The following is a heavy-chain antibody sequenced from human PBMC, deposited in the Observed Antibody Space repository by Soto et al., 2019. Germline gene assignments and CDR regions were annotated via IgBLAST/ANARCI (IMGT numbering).Heavy chain of an antibody. CDR3: ARDRWDYGDYYDGMDV. V-gene: IGHV1-18*01. CDR1: GYTFTSYG. CDR2: ISAYNGNT. Sequence: ASVKVSCKASGYTFTSYGISWVRQAPGQGLEWTGWISAYNGNTNYAQKLQGRVTMTTDTSTSTAYMELRSLRSDDTAVYYCARDRWDYGDYYDGMDVWGQGTTVTVSS. J-gene: IGHJ6*02. D-gene: IGHD4-17*01.